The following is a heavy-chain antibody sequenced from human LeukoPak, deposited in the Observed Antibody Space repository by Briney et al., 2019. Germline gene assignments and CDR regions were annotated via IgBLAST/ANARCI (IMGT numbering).Heavy chain of an antibody. J-gene: IGHJ4*02. D-gene: IGHD5-18*01. Sequence: SVKVSCKASGGTFSSYAISWVRQAPGQGLEWMGRIIPIFGTANYAQKFQGRVTITTDESTSTAYMELSSLRSEDTDVYYCARDSGYSYPNRGDFDYWGQGTLVTVSS. CDR1: GGTFSSYA. CDR2: IIPIFGTA. CDR3: ARDSGYSYPNRGDFDY. V-gene: IGHV1-69*05.